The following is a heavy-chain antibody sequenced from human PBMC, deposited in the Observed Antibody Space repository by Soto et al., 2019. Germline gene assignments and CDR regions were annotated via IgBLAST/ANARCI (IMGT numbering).Heavy chain of an antibody. CDR2: ISAYNGNT. Sequence: ASVKVSCKASGYTFTSYGISWVRQAPGQGLEWMGWISAYNGNTNCAQKLQGRVTMTTDTSTSTAYMELRSLRSDDTAVYCCARDGPQYSYGLLWGQGTLVTVSS. D-gene: IGHD5-18*01. J-gene: IGHJ4*02. V-gene: IGHV1-18*01. CDR1: GYTFTSYG. CDR3: ARDGPQYSYGLL.